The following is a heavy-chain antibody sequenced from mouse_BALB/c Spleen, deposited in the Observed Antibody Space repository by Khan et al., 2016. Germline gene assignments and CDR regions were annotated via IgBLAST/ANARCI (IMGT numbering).Heavy chain of an antibody. CDR2: ISTYYGDA. D-gene: IGHD2-3*01. CDR1: GYTFTDYA. Sequence: QVQLLQSGAELVRPGVSVKISCKGSGYTFTDYAMHWVKQSHAKSLEWIGVISTYYGDASYNQKFKGKATMTVDKSSSTAYMELARLTSEDSAIYYCARDGDGYWGQGTTLTVSS. CDR3: ARDGDGY. V-gene: IGHV1S137*01. J-gene: IGHJ2*01.